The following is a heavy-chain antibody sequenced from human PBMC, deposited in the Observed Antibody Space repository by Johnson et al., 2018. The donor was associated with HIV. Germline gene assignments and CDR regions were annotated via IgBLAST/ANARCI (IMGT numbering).Heavy chain of an antibody. J-gene: IGHJ3*02. CDR2: ISYDGSNK. V-gene: IGHV3-30*04. D-gene: IGHD6-13*01. Sequence: QVQLVESGGGVVQPGRSLRLSCAAFGFTFSSYAMHWVRQAPGKGLEWVAVISYDGSNKYYADSVKGRFTISRDNSKNTLYLQMNSLRAEDTAVYYCVRPAAAGRDDAFDIWGQGTMVTVSS. CDR1: GFTFSSYA. CDR3: VRPAAAGRDDAFDI.